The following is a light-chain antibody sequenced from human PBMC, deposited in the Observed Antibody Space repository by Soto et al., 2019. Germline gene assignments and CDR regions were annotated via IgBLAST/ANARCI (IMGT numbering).Light chain of an antibody. Sequence: EIVMTQSPATLSVSPGERATLSCRASQSVSDNLAWYQQKPGQAYRLLIYGASTRATGIPARFSGSGSGTEFNLTISSLQSEDFAVYYCQQYNNWPPLNFGGGTKVDI. CDR2: GAS. CDR1: QSVSDN. V-gene: IGKV3-15*01. CDR3: QQYNNWPPLN. J-gene: IGKJ4*01.